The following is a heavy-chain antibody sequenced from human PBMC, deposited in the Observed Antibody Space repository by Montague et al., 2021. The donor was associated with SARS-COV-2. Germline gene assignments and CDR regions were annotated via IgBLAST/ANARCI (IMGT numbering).Heavy chain of an antibody. CDR1: GGSISSGSYY. CDR3: AREVYQLPNTNDYYYAMDV. D-gene: IGHD2-2*01. CDR2: IYTSGST. V-gene: IGHV4-61*02. Sequence: TLSLTCTVSGGSISSGSYYWSWIRQPAGKGLEWIGRIYTSGSTNYNPSLKSRVTISVDTSKNQFSLKLSSVTAADTAVYYCAREVYQLPNTNDYYYAMDVWGQGTTVTVSS. J-gene: IGHJ6*02.